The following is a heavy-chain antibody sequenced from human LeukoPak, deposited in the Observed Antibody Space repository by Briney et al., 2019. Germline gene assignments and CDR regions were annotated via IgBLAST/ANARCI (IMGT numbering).Heavy chain of an antibody. J-gene: IGHJ4*02. Sequence: GGSLRLSCAASGFTFDDYAMHWVRQAPGKGLEWVSGISWNSGSIGYADSVKGRFTISRDNAKNSLYLQMNSLRAEDTALYYCAKATGTVIDYWGQGTLVTVSS. V-gene: IGHV3-9*01. CDR3: AKATGTVIDY. CDR1: GFTFDDYA. D-gene: IGHD1-14*01. CDR2: ISWNSGSI.